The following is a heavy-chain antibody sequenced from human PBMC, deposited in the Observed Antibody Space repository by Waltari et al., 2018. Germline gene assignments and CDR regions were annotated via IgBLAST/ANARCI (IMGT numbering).Heavy chain of an antibody. CDR2: IYYSGST. Sequence: QLQLQESGPGLVKPSETLSLTGTVSGGSITSSSYYWGWIRQPPGKGLEWIGSIYYSGSTYYNPSLKSRVTISVDTSKNQFSLKLSSVTAADTAVYYCARDYYDFWSGFYNWFDPWGQGTLVTVSS. J-gene: IGHJ5*02. CDR1: GGSITSSSYY. D-gene: IGHD3-3*01. CDR3: ARDYYDFWSGFYNWFDP. V-gene: IGHV4-39*07.